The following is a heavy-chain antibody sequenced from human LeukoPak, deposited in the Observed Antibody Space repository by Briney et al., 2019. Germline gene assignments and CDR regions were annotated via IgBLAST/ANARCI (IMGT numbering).Heavy chain of an antibody. CDR1: GGSFSGYY. Sequence: SETLSLTCAVYGGSFSGYYWSWIRQPPGKGLEWIGEINHSGSTNYNPSLKSRVTISVHTSKNQFSLKLSSVTAADTAVYYCARETSAAGEFDYWGQGTLVTVSS. CDR2: INHSGST. D-gene: IGHD6-13*01. J-gene: IGHJ4*02. CDR3: ARETSAAGEFDY. V-gene: IGHV4-34*01.